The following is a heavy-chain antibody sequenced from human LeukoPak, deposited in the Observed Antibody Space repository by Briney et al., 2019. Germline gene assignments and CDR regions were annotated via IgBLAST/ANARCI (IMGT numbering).Heavy chain of an antibody. CDR3: ARAAAAVAGFNWFDP. Sequence: PSETLSLTCTVSGGSISSSSYYWGWIRQPPGKGLEWIGSIYYSGSTYYNPSLKSRVTISVDTSKNQFSLKLSSVTAADTAVYYCARAAAAVAGFNWFDPWGQGTLVTVSS. CDR1: GGSISSSSYY. CDR2: IYYSGST. V-gene: IGHV4-39*07. J-gene: IGHJ5*02. D-gene: IGHD6-19*01.